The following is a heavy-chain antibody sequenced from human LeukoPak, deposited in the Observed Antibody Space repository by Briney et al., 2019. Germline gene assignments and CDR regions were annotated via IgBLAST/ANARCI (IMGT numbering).Heavy chain of an antibody. V-gene: IGHV4-34*01. CDR2: INHSGST. CDR3: ARGRGDYYGSGSYYNYLDAFDI. D-gene: IGHD3-10*01. CDR1: GGSISSYY. J-gene: IGHJ3*02. Sequence: SETLSLTCTVSGGSISSYYWSWIRQPPGKGLEWIGEINHSGSTNYNPSLKSRVTISVGTSKNQFSLKLSSVTAADTAVYYCARGRGDYYGSGSYYNYLDAFDIWGQGTMVTVSS.